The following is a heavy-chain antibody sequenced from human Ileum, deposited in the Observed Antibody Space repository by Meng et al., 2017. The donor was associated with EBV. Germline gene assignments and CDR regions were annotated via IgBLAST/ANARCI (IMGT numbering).Heavy chain of an antibody. CDR3: ARNVPGTSAYYD. CDR2: IYYSGST. CDR1: GYSISSTNW. V-gene: IGHV4-28*01. Sequence: QVQLQESGPGLVKPSATRSLTCAASGYSISSTNWWGWIRQPPGKGLEWIGYIYYSGSTSYNPSLKSRVTMSVDTSKNQFSLNLNSVTAVDTAVYYCARNVPGTSAYYDWGQGTLVTVSS. J-gene: IGHJ4*02. D-gene: IGHD3-22*01.